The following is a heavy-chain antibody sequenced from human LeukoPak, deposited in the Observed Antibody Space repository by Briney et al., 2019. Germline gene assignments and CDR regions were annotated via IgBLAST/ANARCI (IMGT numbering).Heavy chain of an antibody. V-gene: IGHV6-1*01. CDR3: ARDRAYTGSYYAFDI. CDR2: TYYRFKWNY. J-gene: IGHJ3*02. CDR1: GDSLSTNNVG. D-gene: IGHD1-26*01. Sequence: SQTLSLTCAISGDSLSTNNVGWNWIRQSPSRGLEWLGRTYYRFKWNYHYAVSVKSRITINPDTSKNQLSLQLNSVTPEDTALYYCARDRAYTGSYYAFDIWGEGTMVTVSS.